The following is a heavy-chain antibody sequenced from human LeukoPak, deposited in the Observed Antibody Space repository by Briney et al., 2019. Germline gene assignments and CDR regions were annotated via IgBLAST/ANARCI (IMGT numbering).Heavy chain of an antibody. Sequence: GGSLRLSCVASGFTFSDHYMDWVRQAPGKGLEWVGRSRNKPNSYSTEYAASVKGRFTISRDESKSSLYLQMNSLKTEDTAVYYCARDVPYSGSYYFDYWGQGTLVTVSS. CDR3: ARDVPYSGSYYFDY. CDR2: SRNKPNSYST. CDR1: GFTFSDHY. V-gene: IGHV3-72*01. D-gene: IGHD1-26*01. J-gene: IGHJ4*02.